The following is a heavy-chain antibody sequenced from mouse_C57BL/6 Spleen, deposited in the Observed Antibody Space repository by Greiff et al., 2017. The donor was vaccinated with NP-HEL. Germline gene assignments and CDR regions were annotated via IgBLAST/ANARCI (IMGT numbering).Heavy chain of an antibody. D-gene: IGHD2-2*01. CDR2: ISSGSSTI. V-gene: IGHV5-17*01. J-gene: IGHJ3*01. CDR1: GFTFSDYG. Sequence: EVQRVESGGGLVKPGGSLKLSCAASGFTFSDYGMHWVRQAPEKGLEWVAYISSGSSTIYYADTVKGRFTISSDNAKNTLFLQMTSLRSEDTAMYYCARRELYYGYDSWFAYWGQGTLVTVSA. CDR3: ARRELYYGYDSWFAY.